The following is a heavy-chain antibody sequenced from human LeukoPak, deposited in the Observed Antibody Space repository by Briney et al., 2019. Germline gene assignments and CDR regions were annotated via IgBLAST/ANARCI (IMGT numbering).Heavy chain of an antibody. CDR3: MNPNHYGSGR. CDR2: ISQNGDNT. J-gene: IGHJ4*02. V-gene: IGHV3-64D*06. Sequence: GGSLRLSCSVSGFSFSSYVLHWVRQAPGKRLESVSGISQNGDNTYYADSVKGRFTISKDNSENTLYLQMNSLRPEDTAVYYCMNPNHYGSGRWGQGTLVTVSS. CDR1: GFSFSSYV. D-gene: IGHD3-10*01.